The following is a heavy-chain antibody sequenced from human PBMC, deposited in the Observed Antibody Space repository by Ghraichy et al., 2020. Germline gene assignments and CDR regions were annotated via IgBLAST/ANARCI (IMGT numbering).Heavy chain of an antibody. Sequence: SETLSLTCTVSGGSVSSGSYYWSWIRQPPGKGLEWIGYIYYSGSTNYNPSLKSRVTISVDTSKNQFSLKLSSVTAADTAVYYCARDLVAGHYYYYGMDVWGQGTTVTVSS. CDR3: ARDLVAGHYYYYGMDV. CDR1: GGSVSSGSYY. J-gene: IGHJ6*02. CDR2: IYYSGST. D-gene: IGHD6-19*01. V-gene: IGHV4-61*01.